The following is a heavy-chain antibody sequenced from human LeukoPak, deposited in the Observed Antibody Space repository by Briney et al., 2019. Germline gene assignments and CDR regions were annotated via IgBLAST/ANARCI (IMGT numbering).Heavy chain of an antibody. CDR3: ARDYVISAFDI. D-gene: IGHD2-21*01. Sequence: GGSLRLSCAASGFTFNDYYMTWIRQAPGKGLEWVSYISNSGITINYADSVKGRFTISRDNSKNTLYLQMNSLRAEDTAVYYCARDYVISAFDIWGQGTMVTVSS. V-gene: IGHV3-11*04. J-gene: IGHJ3*02. CDR2: ISNSGITI. CDR1: GFTFNDYY.